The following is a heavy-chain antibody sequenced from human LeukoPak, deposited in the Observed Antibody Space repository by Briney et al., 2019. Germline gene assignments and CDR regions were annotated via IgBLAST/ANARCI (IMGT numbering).Heavy chain of an antibody. CDR1: GFTVSSNY. Sequence: GGSLRLSCAASGFTVSSNYMSWVRQAPGKGLEWVSVIYGGGSTYYADSVKGRFTISRHNSKNTLYHQMNSLRAEDTAVYYCARDAAAGSYDYWGQGTLVTVSS. CDR3: ARDAAAGSYDY. D-gene: IGHD6-13*01. V-gene: IGHV3-53*04. J-gene: IGHJ4*02. CDR2: IYGGGST.